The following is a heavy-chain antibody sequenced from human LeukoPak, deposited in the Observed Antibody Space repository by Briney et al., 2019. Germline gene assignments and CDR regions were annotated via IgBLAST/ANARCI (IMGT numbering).Heavy chain of an antibody. CDR3: ARGGGDIPIDY. Sequence: KPGGSLRLSCAASGFTFSTYSMNWVRQAPGKGLEWVSSISSRSYIYYADAVKGRFTISRDNARNSLYLQMNSLRAEGTALYYCARGGGDIPIDYWGQGTPVTVSS. CDR2: ISSRSYI. J-gene: IGHJ4*02. V-gene: IGHV3-21*01. CDR1: GFTFSTYS. D-gene: IGHD2-21*02.